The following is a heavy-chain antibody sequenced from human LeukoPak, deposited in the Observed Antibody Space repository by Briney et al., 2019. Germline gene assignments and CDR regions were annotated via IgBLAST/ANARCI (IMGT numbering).Heavy chain of an antibody. CDR3: ARYCSSTSCYPGVDY. CDR2: ISSSSSYI. Sequence: SGGSLRLSCAASGFTFSSYSMNWVRQAPGKGLEWVSSISSSSSYIYYADSVKGRFTISRDNAKNSLYLQMNSLRAEDTAVYYCARYCSSTSCYPGVDYWGQGTLVTVSS. CDR1: GFTFSSYS. D-gene: IGHD2-2*01. V-gene: IGHV3-21*01. J-gene: IGHJ4*02.